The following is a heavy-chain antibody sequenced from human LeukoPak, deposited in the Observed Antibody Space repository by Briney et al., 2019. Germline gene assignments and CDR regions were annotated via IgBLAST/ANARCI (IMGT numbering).Heavy chain of an antibody. Sequence: ASVKVSCKASGYTFTGYYMHWVRQAPGQGLEWMRWINPNSGGTNYAQKFQGRVTMTRDTSISTAYMELSRLRSDDTAVYYCAREDSGYDLWYFDLWGRGTLVTVSS. CDR3: AREDSGYDLWYFDL. V-gene: IGHV1-2*02. D-gene: IGHD5-12*01. J-gene: IGHJ2*01. CDR1: GYTFTGYY. CDR2: INPNSGGT.